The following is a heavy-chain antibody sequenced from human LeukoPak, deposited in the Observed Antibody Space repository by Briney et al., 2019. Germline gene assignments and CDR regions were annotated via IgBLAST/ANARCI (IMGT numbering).Heavy chain of an antibody. CDR2: IYHSGST. D-gene: IGHD3-10*01. Sequence: PSQTLSLTCTVSGGAISSGGYYWSWIRQHPGKGLEWIGYIYHSGSTYYNPSLKSRFTISVDTSKNQFSLILTSVTAADTAVFYCARAAFGGVALDIWGQGTVVTVSS. CDR1: GGAISSGGYY. J-gene: IGHJ3*02. CDR3: ARAAFGGVALDI. V-gene: IGHV4-31*03.